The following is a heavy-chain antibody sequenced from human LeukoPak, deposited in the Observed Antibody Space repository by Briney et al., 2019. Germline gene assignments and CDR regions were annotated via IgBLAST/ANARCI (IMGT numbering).Heavy chain of an antibody. V-gene: IGHV3-23*01. CDR1: GFTFSSYE. D-gene: IGHD6-19*01. Sequence: GGSLRLSCAASGFTFSSYEMNWVRQAPGKGLEWVSAISGSGGRTYYADSVKGRFTISRDNSKNTLYLQMNSLRAEDTAVYYCAKMRPSSGWCYDYWGQGTLVTVSS. CDR3: AKMRPSSGWCYDY. J-gene: IGHJ4*02. CDR2: ISGSGGRT.